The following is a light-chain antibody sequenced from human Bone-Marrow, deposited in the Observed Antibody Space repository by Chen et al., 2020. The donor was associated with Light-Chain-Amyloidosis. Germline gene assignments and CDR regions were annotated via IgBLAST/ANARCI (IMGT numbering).Light chain of an antibody. CDR2: GTS. CDR1: QCVSRNY. Sequence: EIILTQSPGTLSLSPWETATISCRASQCVSRNYLAWYQQKPGQTPRLLIYGTSSRATGVPDRFSGSGSGTDFTLAIRRLEPEDFAVYYCKHYANAPYTFGQGTKVEIK. J-gene: IGKJ2*01. V-gene: IGKV3-20*01. CDR3: KHYANAPYT.